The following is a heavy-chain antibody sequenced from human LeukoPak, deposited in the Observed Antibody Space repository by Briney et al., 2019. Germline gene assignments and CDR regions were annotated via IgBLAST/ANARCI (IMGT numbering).Heavy chain of an antibody. J-gene: IGHJ4*02. CDR3: VRGHTGTIFGVVPVNPLGY. CDR2: IQGDERSA. Sequence: SGGSLRLSCEGSGFRFSGYWMRWVRQAPGKGLVWVSRIQGDERSASYGDSVRGRFTISKDNAKNILYLQMDSLRVEDTAVYYCVRGHTGTIFGVVPVNPLGYWGQGTLVTVSS. V-gene: IGHV3-74*01. D-gene: IGHD3-3*01. CDR1: GFRFSGYW.